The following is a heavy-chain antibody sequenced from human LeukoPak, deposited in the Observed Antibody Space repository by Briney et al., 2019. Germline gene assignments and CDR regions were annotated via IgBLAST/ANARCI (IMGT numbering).Heavy chain of an antibody. CDR3: TRNQNGLQWLAHYYYYYGMDV. J-gene: IGHJ6*04. D-gene: IGHD6-19*01. CDR1: GFTFGDYA. Sequence: GGSLRLSCTASGFTFGDYAMSWVRQAPGKGLEWVGFIRSKAYGGTTEYAASVEGRFTISRDDSKSIAYLQMNSLKTEDTAVYYCTRNQNGLQWLAHYYYYYGMDVWGKGTTVTVSS. V-gene: IGHV3-49*04. CDR2: IRSKAYGGTT.